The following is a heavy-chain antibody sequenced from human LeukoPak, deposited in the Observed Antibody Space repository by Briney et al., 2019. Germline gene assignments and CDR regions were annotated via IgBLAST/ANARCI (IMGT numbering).Heavy chain of an antibody. CDR1: GFTFSNYG. J-gene: IGHJ4*02. CDR2: IRFDEDNK. Sequence: SGGSLRLSCAASGFTFSNYGMHWVRQAPGKGLEWVAFIRFDEDNKYYGDSVKGRFTISRDNSKNTLYLQMNSLRAEDTAVYYCAKDITRFGDRRPFDYWGQGILVTVSS. CDR3: AKDITRFGDRRPFDY. D-gene: IGHD3-10*01. V-gene: IGHV3-30*02.